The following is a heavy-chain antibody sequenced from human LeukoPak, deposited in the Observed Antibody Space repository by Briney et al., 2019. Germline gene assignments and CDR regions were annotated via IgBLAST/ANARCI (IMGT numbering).Heavy chain of an antibody. D-gene: IGHD2-15*01. CDR1: GGSINSYY. CDR3: ARALGYCSGGSCYYYSYYGMDV. Sequence: SENLSLTCTVSGGSINSYYWSWIRQPPGKGLEWIGYIYNSGNTNYNPSLKSRVTISVDTSKNQFSLKLSPVTAADTAVYYCARALGYCSGGSCYYYSYYGMDVWGQGTTVTVSS. CDR2: IYNSGNT. V-gene: IGHV4-59*12. J-gene: IGHJ6*02.